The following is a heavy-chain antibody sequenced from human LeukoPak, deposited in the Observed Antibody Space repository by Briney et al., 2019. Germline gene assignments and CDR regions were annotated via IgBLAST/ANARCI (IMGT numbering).Heavy chain of an antibody. J-gene: IGHJ4*02. CDR1: GGSISSSSYY. CDR3: ARRRTRDYYDSSGYYPSFDY. V-gene: IGHV4-39*01. CDR2: IYYSEST. Sequence: SETLSLTCTVSGGSISSSSYYWGWIRQPPGKGLEWIGSIYYSESTYYNPSLKSRVTISVDTSKNQFSLKLSSVTAADTAVYYCARRRTRDYYDSSGYYPSFDYWGQGTLVTVSS. D-gene: IGHD3-22*01.